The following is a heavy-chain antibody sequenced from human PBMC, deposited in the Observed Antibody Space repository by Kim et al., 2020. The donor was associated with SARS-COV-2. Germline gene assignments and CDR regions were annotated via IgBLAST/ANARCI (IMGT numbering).Heavy chain of an antibody. D-gene: IGHD6-19*01. Sequence: SVKVSCKASGGTFNNYAINWVRQVPGQGLEWMGGIIPMFATSDYAEKFQGRVTIAADESTGTVHMELSSLPSDDTAVYYGARGYSSGWYSYGMDVWGQGTPVSVSS. CDR3: ARGYSSGWYSYGMDV. CDR1: GGTFNNYA. V-gene: IGHV1-69*13. CDR2: IIPMFATS. J-gene: IGHJ6*02.